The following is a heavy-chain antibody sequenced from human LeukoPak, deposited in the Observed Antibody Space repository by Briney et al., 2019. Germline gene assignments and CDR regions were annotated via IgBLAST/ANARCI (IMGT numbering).Heavy chain of an antibody. Sequence: GASVKVSCKASGYTFTGYYMHWVRQAPGQGLEWMGWINPNSGGTNYAQKFQGRVTMTRDTSISTAYMELSRLRSDDTAVYYCASGSGAVAGTLPHYYYYYYMDVWGKGTTVTVSS. CDR2: INPNSGGT. CDR3: ASGSGAVAGTLPHYYYYYYMDV. D-gene: IGHD6-19*01. V-gene: IGHV1-2*02. CDR1: GYTFTGYY. J-gene: IGHJ6*03.